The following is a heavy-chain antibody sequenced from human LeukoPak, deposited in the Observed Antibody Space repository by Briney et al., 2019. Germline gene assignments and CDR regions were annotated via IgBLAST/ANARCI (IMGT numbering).Heavy chain of an antibody. CDR3: ARAAQLGIYSY. V-gene: IGHV3-74*01. J-gene: IGHJ4*02. Sequence: PGGSLRLSCAASGFTFSSYWMHWVRQAPGKGLVWVSRISSDGRTINYADSVKGRFTISRDNAKNTLYLQMDSLRAEDTAVYYCARAAQLGIYSYRGQGTLVTVSS. CDR1: GFTFSSYW. CDR2: ISSDGRTI. D-gene: IGHD7-27*01.